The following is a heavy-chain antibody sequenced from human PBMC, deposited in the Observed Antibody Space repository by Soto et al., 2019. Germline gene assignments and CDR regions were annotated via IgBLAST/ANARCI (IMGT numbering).Heavy chain of an antibody. CDR2: IYYSGST. D-gene: IGHD2-2*01. V-gene: IGHV4-59*08. Sequence: SETLSLTCTVSGGSISSYYWSWIRQPPGKGLEWIGYIYYSGSTNYNPSLKSRVTISVDTSKNQFSLKLSSVTAADTAVYYCARHGYQLLHPQNYYYYYMDVWGKGTTVTVSS. CDR1: GGSISSYY. J-gene: IGHJ6*03. CDR3: ARHGYQLLHPQNYYYYYMDV.